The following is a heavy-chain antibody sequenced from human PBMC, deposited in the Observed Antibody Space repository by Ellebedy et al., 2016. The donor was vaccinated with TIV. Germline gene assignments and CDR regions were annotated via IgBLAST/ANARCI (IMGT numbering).Heavy chain of an antibody. CDR1: GFSFRSYW. J-gene: IGHJ5*02. CDR2: IYQDGSAL. CDR3: ARRGSYGDYAVQVNSWFDR. V-gene: IGHV3-7*01. Sequence: GESLTISCAASGFSFRSYWMSWVRQAPGKGLEWVANIYQDGSALYYVYSVKVRFTISRDNAKNSLFLQMNSLRVEDTAVYYCARRGSYGDYAVQVNSWFDRWGRGTLVTVAS. D-gene: IGHD4-17*01.